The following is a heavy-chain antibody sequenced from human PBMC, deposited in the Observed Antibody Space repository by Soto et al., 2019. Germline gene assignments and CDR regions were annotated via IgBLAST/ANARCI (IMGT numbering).Heavy chain of an antibody. CDR3: ERMGVVVGVTPSAFDI. Sequence: EVQLVQSGAEVKKSGESLKISCESSGYNFIDYWIGWVRQMPGKGLEWMGIIYPGDSDTRYSPSFQGQVTISADKSISTAYLQWSSLKASDTAMYYCERMGVVVGVTPSAFDIWGQGTLVTVSS. CDR1: GYNFIDYW. J-gene: IGHJ3*02. D-gene: IGHD2-15*01. CDR2: IYPGDSDT. V-gene: IGHV5-51*03.